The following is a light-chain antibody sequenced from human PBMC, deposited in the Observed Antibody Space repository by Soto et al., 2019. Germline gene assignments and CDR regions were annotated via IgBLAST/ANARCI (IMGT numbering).Light chain of an antibody. J-gene: IGKJ2*01. Sequence: EIVLTQSPGTLSLSPGERATLSCRSSQSGDSSYLAWYQQKPGQPPRLLIYGASSRATDIPDRFSGSGSGTDLTLTISRLEPADFAVYYCQQYGSSLMYTFGQGTKLEIK. V-gene: IGKV3-20*01. CDR2: GAS. CDR1: QSGDSSY. CDR3: QQYGSSLMYT.